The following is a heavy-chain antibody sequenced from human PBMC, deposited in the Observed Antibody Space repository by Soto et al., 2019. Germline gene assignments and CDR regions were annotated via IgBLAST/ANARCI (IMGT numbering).Heavy chain of an antibody. J-gene: IGHJ4*02. V-gene: IGHV1-18*01. Sequence: ASVKVSCKASGYTFTSYGISWVRQAPGQGLEWMGWISAYNGNTNYAQKLQGRVTMTTDTSTSTAYMELRSLQTEDTAVYYCTTRLSGLGSYFFLWGQGTLVTVSS. D-gene: IGHD3-10*01. CDR3: TTRLSGLGSYFFL. CDR1: GYTFTSYG. CDR2: ISAYNGNT.